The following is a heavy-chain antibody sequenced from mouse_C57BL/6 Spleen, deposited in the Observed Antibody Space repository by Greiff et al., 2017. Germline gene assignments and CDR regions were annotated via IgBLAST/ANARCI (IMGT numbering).Heavy chain of an antibody. J-gene: IGHJ2*01. Sequence: QVQLKQPGAELVMPGASVKLSCKASGYTFTSYWVHWVKQRPGQGLAWIGEIDPSDSYTNYNQKFKGKSTLTVDKSSSTAYMQLSSLTSEDSAVYYCAREAFNWDYFDYWGQGTTLTVSS. CDR1: GYTFTSYW. V-gene: IGHV1-69*01. CDR3: AREAFNWDYFDY. CDR2: IDPSDSYT. D-gene: IGHD4-1*01.